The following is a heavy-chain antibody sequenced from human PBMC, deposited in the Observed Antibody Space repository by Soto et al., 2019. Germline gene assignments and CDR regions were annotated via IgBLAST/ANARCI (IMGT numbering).Heavy chain of an antibody. D-gene: IGHD3-3*01. J-gene: IGHJ6*02. CDR2: ISYDGSNK. CDR3: ARDLTGEFLEWLWGMDV. CDR1: GFTFSSYA. V-gene: IGHV3-30-3*01. Sequence: QVQLVESGGGVVQPGRSLRLSCAASGFTFSSYAMHWVRQAPGKGLEWVAVISYDGSNKYYADSVKGRFTISRDNSKNTLYLQMNSLRAEDTAVYYCARDLTGEFLEWLWGMDVWGQGTTVTVSS.